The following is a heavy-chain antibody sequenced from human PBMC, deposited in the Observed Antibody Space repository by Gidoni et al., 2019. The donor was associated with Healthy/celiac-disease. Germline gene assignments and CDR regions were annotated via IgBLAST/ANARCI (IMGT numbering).Heavy chain of an antibody. CDR2: ISSSSSYI. V-gene: IGHV3-21*01. J-gene: IGHJ4*02. CDR1: GFTFSSYS. Sequence: EVQLVESGGGLVKPGGSLRLSCAASGFTFSSYSMNWVRQAPGKGLEWVSSISSSSSYIYYADSVKGRFTISRDNAKNSLYLQMNSLRAEDTAVYYCARAERGYSYGYGGYWGQGTLVTVSS. CDR3: ARAERGYSYGYGGY. D-gene: IGHD5-18*01.